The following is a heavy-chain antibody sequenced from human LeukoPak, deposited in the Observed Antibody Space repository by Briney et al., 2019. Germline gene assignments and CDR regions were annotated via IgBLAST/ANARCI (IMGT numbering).Heavy chain of an antibody. Sequence: GGSLRLSCAASGFTFSSYAMSWVREAPGKGLEWVSAISGSGGSTYYADSVKGRFTISRDNSKNTLYLQMNSLRAEDTAVYYCANGPRITMILVVKTNDALDIWGQGTMVTVSS. D-gene: IGHD3-22*01. CDR1: GFTFSSYA. V-gene: IGHV3-23*01. CDR2: ISGSGGST. J-gene: IGHJ3*02. CDR3: ANGPRITMILVVKTNDALDI.